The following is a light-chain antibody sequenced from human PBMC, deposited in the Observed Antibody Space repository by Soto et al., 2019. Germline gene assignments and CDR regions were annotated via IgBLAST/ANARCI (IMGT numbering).Light chain of an antibody. CDR3: QQYGSSPWT. Sequence: EIVLTQSPGTLSLSPGERATLSCRASQSVSSTYLAWYQLKPGQAPRLLIYGASSRATGIPHRFSGSGSGTDFTLTISRLEPEDFAVYYCQQYGSSPWTFGQGTKVEIK. V-gene: IGKV3-20*01. CDR1: QSVSSTY. CDR2: GAS. J-gene: IGKJ1*01.